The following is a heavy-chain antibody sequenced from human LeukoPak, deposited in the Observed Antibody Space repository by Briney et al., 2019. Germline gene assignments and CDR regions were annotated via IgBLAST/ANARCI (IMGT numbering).Heavy chain of an antibody. Sequence: PGGSLRLSCAASGFTFSSYAMSWVRQAPGKGLEWVSAISGSGGSTYYADSVKGRFTISRDNSKNTLYRHMNSLRAEDTAVYYCAKIVGATTEPDGYYYMDVWGKGTTVTVSS. CDR3: AKIVGATTEPDGYYYMDV. CDR2: ISGSGGST. V-gene: IGHV3-23*01. CDR1: GFTFSSYA. D-gene: IGHD1-26*01. J-gene: IGHJ6*03.